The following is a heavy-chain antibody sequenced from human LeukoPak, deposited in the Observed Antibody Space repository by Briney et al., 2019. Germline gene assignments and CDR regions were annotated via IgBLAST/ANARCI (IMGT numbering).Heavy chain of an antibody. CDR1: GFTFSDYY. Sequence: GGSLRLSCAASGFTFSDYYMSWIRQAPGKGLEWVSYISSSGSTIYYADSVKGRFTISRDNAKNSLYLQMNSLRAEDTAVYYCARWQQRRKLRNYFDYWGQGTLVTVSS. D-gene: IGHD2-15*01. V-gene: IGHV3-11*01. CDR2: ISSSGSTI. CDR3: ARWQQRRKLRNYFDY. J-gene: IGHJ4*02.